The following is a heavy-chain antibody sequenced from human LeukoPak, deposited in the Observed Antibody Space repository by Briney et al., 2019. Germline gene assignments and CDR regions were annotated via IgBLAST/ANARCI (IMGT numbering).Heavy chain of an antibody. Sequence: GGSLRLFCAASGFTFSSYGMHWVGQAPGKGLEWVAVIWYDGSNKYYADSVKGRFTISRDNSKNTLYLQMNSLRAEDTAVYYCAKHTFSRSHIFGNIDYSGQGTLVTVSS. V-gene: IGHV3-33*06. CDR1: GFTFSSYG. CDR2: IWYDGSNK. CDR3: AKHTFSRSHIFGNIDY. J-gene: IGHJ4*02. D-gene: IGHD1-26*01.